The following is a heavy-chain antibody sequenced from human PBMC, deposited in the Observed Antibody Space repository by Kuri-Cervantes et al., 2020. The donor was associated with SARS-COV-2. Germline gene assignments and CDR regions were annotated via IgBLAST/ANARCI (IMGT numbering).Heavy chain of an antibody. J-gene: IGHJ6*02. V-gene: IGHV1-3*01. CDR1: GYTFTSYY. D-gene: IGHD3-10*01. Sequence: ASVKVSCKASGYTFTSYYMHWVRQAPGQGLEWMGWISAYNGNTNCAQKFQGRVTITRDTSASTAYMELSSLRSEDTAVYYCASDYGSGRNDYYYYYYGMDVWGQGTTVTVSS. CDR3: ASDYGSGRNDYYYYYYGMDV. CDR2: ISAYNGNT.